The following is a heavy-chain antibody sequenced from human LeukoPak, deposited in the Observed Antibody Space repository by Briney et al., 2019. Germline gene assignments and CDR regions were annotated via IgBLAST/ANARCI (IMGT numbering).Heavy chain of an antibody. CDR1: GFTFSSYA. Sequence: GGSLRLSCAASGFTFSSYAMHWVRQAPGKGLEWVAVISYDGSNKYYADSVKGRFTISRDNSKNTLYLQMNSLRAEDTAVYYCASVAAAGTSGFDYWGQGTLVTVSS. CDR3: ASVAAAGTSGFDY. CDR2: ISYDGSNK. V-gene: IGHV3-30*04. J-gene: IGHJ4*02. D-gene: IGHD6-13*01.